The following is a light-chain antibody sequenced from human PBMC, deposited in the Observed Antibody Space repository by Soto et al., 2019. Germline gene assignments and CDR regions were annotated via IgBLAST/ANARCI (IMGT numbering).Light chain of an antibody. CDR2: WAS. CDR1: QSVLYSSNNKNY. J-gene: IGKJ2*01. Sequence: DIVMTQSPDSLAVSLGERATINCKSSQSVLYSSNNKNYLAWYQQKPGQPPKLLIYWASTRESGVPDRFSGSGSGTDFTLPINSLQAEDVAVYYCQQYYSTPPYTFGQGTKLEIK. V-gene: IGKV4-1*01. CDR3: QQYYSTPPYT.